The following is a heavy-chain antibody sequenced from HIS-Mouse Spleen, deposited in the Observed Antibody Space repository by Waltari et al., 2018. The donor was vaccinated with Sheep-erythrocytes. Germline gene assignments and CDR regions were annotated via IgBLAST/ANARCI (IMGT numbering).Heavy chain of an antibody. CDR2: ISGSGGST. Sequence: EVQLLESGGGLVQPGGSLRLSCAASGFTFSSYALSRGRQAPGKGLEWVSAISGSGGSTYYADSVKGRFTISRDNSKNTLYLQMNSLRAEDTAVYYCAKRRTGDGGLDYWGQGTLVTVSS. D-gene: IGHD7-27*01. J-gene: IGHJ4*02. V-gene: IGHV3-23*01. CDR3: AKRRTGDGGLDY. CDR1: GFTFSSYA.